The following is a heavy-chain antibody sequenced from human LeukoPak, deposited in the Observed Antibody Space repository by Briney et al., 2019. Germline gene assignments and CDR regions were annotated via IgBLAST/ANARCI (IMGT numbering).Heavy chain of an antibody. V-gene: IGHV3-7*01. CDR2: IKQDGSEK. CDR3: ARDSVTGIDYFDY. Sequence: PGGSLRLSCAASGFTFSSYWMTWVRQAPGKGLEWVANIKQDGSEKYYVDSVKGRFTISRDNAKNSLYLQMNSLRAEDTAVYYCARDSVTGIDYFDYWGQGTLVTVSS. CDR1: GFTFSSYW. D-gene: IGHD1-20*01. J-gene: IGHJ4*02.